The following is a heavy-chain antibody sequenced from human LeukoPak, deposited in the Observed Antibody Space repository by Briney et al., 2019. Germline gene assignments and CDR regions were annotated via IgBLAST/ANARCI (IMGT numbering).Heavy chain of an antibody. J-gene: IGHJ4*02. CDR1: GGTFSSYA. D-gene: IGHD3-22*01. CDR3: ARDLTHRRNYDNSGYQIVPAF. CDR2: INPKSGDT. V-gene: IGHV1-2*02. Sequence: ASVKVSCKASGGTFSSYAISWVRQAPGQGPEWMGWINPKSGDTNNAQKFQGRVTMTRDTSISTAYMELSRLRSDDTAVYYCARDLTHRRNYDNSGYQIVPAFWGQGTLVTVSS.